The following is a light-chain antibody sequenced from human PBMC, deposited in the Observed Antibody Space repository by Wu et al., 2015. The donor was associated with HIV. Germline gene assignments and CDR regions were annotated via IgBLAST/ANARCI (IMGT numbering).Light chain of an antibody. CDR3: QDYNSAPRT. V-gene: IGKV1-27*01. CDR1: QDIDNY. Sequence: DIQMTQSPSSLSAYVGDRVTITCRASQDIDNYLAWYQQKFGKTPKLLTYGGSNLQSGVPSRFSGSGSGAHFTLTINSLQPEDVAIYYCQDYNSAPRTFGQGTSVEIK. CDR2: GGS. J-gene: IGKJ1*01.